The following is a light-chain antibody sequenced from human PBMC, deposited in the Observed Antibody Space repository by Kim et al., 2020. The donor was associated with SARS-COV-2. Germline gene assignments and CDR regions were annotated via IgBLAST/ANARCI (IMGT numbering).Light chain of an antibody. CDR1: SSDVGGYNY. J-gene: IGLJ2*01. CDR3: SSYTSSSIVV. V-gene: IGLV2-14*01. Sequence: QSALTQPASVSGSPGQSITISCTGTSSDVGGYNYVSWYQQHPGKAPKLMIYDVSKRPSGFSNRFSGSKSGNTASLTISGLQAEDEADYYCSSYTSSSIVVFGGGTKLTVL. CDR2: DVS.